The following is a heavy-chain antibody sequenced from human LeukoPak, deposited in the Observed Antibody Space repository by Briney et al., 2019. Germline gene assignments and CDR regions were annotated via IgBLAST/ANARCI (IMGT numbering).Heavy chain of an antibody. CDR1: GFTFDDYA. D-gene: IGHD5-12*01. J-gene: IGHJ4*02. CDR2: ISWNSGSI. Sequence: GGSLRLSCAASGFTFDDYAMHWVRQAPGKGLEWVSGISWNSGSIGYADSVKGRFTISRDNAKNSLYLQMNSLRAEDTAVYYCARCCQSSGYDAAYYFDYWGQGTLVTVSS. CDR3: ARCCQSSGYDAAYYFDY. V-gene: IGHV3-9*01.